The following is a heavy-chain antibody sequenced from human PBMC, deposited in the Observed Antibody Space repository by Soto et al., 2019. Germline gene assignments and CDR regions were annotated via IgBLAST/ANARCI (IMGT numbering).Heavy chain of an antibody. V-gene: IGHV1-18*01. CDR2: ISAYNGNT. CDR3: AREDIVVVPAASPLDY. D-gene: IGHD2-2*01. Sequence: VKVSCKASGYTFTSYGISWVRQAPGQGLEWMGWISAYNGNTNYAQKLQGRVTMTTDTSTSTAYMELRSLRSDDTAVYYCAREDIVVVPAASPLDYWGQGTLVTVSS. CDR1: GYTFTSYG. J-gene: IGHJ4*02.